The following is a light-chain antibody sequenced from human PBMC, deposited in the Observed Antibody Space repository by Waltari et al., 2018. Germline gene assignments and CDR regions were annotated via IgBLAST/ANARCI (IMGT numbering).Light chain of an antibody. CDR3: AAWDDSLSQV. Sequence: QSVLTQPPSASGTPGQRVTISCSGSSSNIGSNYVYWYQQLPGTAPKLLICRNNPRPSWGPDRVSGSKSGTSASLASSGLRSEDEADYYCAAWDDSLSQVFGGGTKLTVL. V-gene: IGLV1-47*01. CDR1: SSNIGSNY. CDR2: RNN. J-gene: IGLJ3*02.